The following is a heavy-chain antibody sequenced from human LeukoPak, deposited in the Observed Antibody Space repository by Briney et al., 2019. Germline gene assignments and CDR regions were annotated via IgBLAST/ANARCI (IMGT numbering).Heavy chain of an antibody. D-gene: IGHD3-10*01. Sequence: SETLSLTCTVSGGSISSYYWSWIRQPAGKGLEWIGRIYSSGSTNYNPSLKGRVTMSVDTSKNQFSLKLRSMTAADTAVYYCARGTYDSGSYYGHWFDPWGQGTLVTVSS. V-gene: IGHV4-4*07. J-gene: IGHJ5*02. CDR2: IYSSGST. CDR3: ARGTYDSGSYYGHWFDP. CDR1: GGSISSYY.